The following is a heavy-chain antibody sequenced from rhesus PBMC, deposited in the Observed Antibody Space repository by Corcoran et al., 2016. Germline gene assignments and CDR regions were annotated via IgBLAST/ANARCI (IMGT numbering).Heavy chain of an antibody. CDR3: AKDWGY. CDR1: GFTFSSFG. CDR2: IMIEGDST. V-gene: IGHV3S5*01. Sequence: EVQLVETGGGLVQPGGSLKLSCAASGFTFSSFGMSWVRQAPGKGLEWVSAIMIEGDSTFYANSVKCRCTISRDNSKNTLSLQMNSLRAEDTAVYYCAKDWGYWGQGVLVTVSS. D-gene: IGHD3-34*01. J-gene: IGHJ4*01.